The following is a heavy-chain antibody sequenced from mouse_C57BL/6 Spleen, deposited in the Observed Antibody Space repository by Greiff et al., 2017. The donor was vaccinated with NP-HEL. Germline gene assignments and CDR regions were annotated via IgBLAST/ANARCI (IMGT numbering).Heavy chain of an antibody. CDR2: INPNNSGT. V-gene: IGHV1-26*01. Sequence: VQLQQSGPELVKPGASVKISCKASGYTFTDYYMNWVKQSHGKSLEWIGDINPNNSGTSYNQKFKGKATLTVDKSSSTAYMELRSLTSEDSAVYYCARKDGYYGGAMDYWGQGTSVTVSS. J-gene: IGHJ4*01. CDR3: ARKDGYYGGAMDY. D-gene: IGHD2-3*01. CDR1: GYTFTDYY.